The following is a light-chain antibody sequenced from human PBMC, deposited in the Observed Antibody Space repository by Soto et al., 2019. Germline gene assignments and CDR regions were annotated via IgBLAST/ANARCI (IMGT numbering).Light chain of an antibody. CDR2: EVT. Sequence: QSALTQPPSASGSPGQSVTISCTGTXXDVGANNYVSWYQQHPGKAPKLMIYEVTKRPSGVPDRFSGSKSGNTASLTVSGLXAEDEADYYCSSYAGTNRVFGTGTKVTVL. J-gene: IGLJ1*01. V-gene: IGLV2-8*01. CDR1: XXDVGANNY. CDR3: SSYAGTNRV.